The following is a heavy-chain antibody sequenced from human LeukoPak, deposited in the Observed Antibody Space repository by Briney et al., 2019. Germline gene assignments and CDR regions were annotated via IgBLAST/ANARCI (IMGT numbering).Heavy chain of an antibody. J-gene: IGHJ4*02. CDR1: GYTLTELS. CDR3: ATSSVGIAAAGLDY. Sequence: GASVKVSCKVSGYTLTELSMHWVRQAPGKGLEWMGGFDPEDGETIYAQKFQGRVTITADESTSTAYMELSSLRSEDTAVYYCATSSVGIAAAGLDYWGQGTLVTVSS. CDR2: FDPEDGET. V-gene: IGHV1-24*01. D-gene: IGHD6-13*01.